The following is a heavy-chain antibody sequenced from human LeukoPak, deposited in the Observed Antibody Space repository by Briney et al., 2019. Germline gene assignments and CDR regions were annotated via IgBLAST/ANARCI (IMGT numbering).Heavy chain of an antibody. V-gene: IGHV4-39*01. CDR2: IYYSGST. D-gene: IGHD1-26*01. Sequence: KPSETLSLTCTVSGGSISSSSYYWGWIRQPPGKGLEWIGSIYYSGSTYYNPSLKSRVTISVDTSKNQFSLKLSSVTAADTAVYYCARHGRPHFDYWGQGTLVTVSS. J-gene: IGHJ4*02. CDR3: ARHGRPHFDY. CDR1: GGSISSSSYY.